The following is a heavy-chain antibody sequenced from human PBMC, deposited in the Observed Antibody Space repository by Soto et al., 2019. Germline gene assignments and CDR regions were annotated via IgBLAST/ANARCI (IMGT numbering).Heavy chain of an antibody. D-gene: IGHD2-15*01. V-gene: IGHV1-2*02. CDR2: INPNSGGT. CDR3: ARRYCSGGGCFNVGY. CDR1: GYTFTAYY. J-gene: IGHJ4*02. Sequence: AASVKVSCKASGYTFTAYYMHWVRQAPGQGLEWMGWINPNSGGTNYAQKFQGRVTMTGDTSIDTAYMELSRLRSDDTAVYYCARRYCSGGGCFNVGYWGQGTQVTVSS.